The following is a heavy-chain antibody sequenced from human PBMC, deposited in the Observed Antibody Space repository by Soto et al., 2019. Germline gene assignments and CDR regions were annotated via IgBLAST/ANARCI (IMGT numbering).Heavy chain of an antibody. Sequence: GASVKVSCKASGYTFTSYAMHWVRQAPGQRLEWMGWINAGNGNTKYSQKFQGRVTITRDTSASTAYMELSSLRSEDTAVYYCARDLSFFYDILTGTTMVFWCQGTSVSVFS. V-gene: IGHV1-3*01. CDR1: GYTFTSYA. J-gene: IGHJ6*02. D-gene: IGHD3-9*01. CDR2: INAGNGNT. CDR3: ARDLSFFYDILTGTTMVF.